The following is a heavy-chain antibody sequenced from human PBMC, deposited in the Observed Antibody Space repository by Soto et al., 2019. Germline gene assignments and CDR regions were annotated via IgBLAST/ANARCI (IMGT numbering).Heavy chain of an antibody. J-gene: IGHJ6*02. CDR3: ASSTTAIAARPGGYYYGMDV. D-gene: IGHD6-6*01. CDR1: GDSVSSNSAA. CDR2: TYYRSKWYN. Sequence: SQTLSLTCAISGDSVSSNSAASNWIRQSPSRGLEWLGRTYYRSKWYNDYAVSVKSRITINPDTSKNQFSLQLNSVTPEDTAVYYCASSTTAIAARPGGYYYGMDVWGQGTTVTVSS. V-gene: IGHV6-1*01.